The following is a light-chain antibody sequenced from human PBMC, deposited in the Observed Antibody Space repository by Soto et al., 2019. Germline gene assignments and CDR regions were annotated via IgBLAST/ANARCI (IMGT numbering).Light chain of an antibody. CDR3: QQYTNTNNPWM. CDR2: DAS. J-gene: IGKJ1*01. Sequence: DVQMTQSPSTLSASVGDRVTITCRATQSLNNKLAWYQQKPGKAPKLLVYDASTLQSGVASRFSGSGSGTEFTLIISGLQPDDSATYYCQQYTNTNNPWMFGQGTKVDIK. V-gene: IGKV1-5*01. CDR1: QSLNNK.